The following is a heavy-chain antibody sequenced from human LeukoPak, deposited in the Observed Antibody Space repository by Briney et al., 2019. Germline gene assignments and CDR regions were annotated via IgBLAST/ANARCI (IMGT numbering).Heavy chain of an antibody. Sequence: RASVKVSCKASGYTFTSYGISWVRQAPGQGLEWMGWMNTYNGNTNYAQKFQGRVIMTTETSTSTAYMELRSLRSDDTAVYYCARDIMGMPGWSDPWGQGTLVTVSS. CDR1: GYTFTSYG. V-gene: IGHV1-18*01. CDR2: MNTYNGNT. CDR3: ARDIMGMPGWSDP. J-gene: IGHJ5*02. D-gene: IGHD2-8*01.